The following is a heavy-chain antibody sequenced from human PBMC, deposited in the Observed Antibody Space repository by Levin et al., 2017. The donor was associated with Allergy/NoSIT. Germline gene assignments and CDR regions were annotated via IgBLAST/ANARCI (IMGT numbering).Heavy chain of an antibody. CDR3: ARIAVAGMAFLDY. CDR2: ISSSSSYT. Sequence: PGESLKISCAASGFTFSDYYMSWIRQAPGKGLEWVSYISSSSSYTNYADSVKGRFTISRDNAKNSLYLQMNSLRAEDTAVYYCARIAVAGMAFLDYWGQGTLVTVSS. V-gene: IGHV3-11*03. J-gene: IGHJ4*02. D-gene: IGHD6-19*01. CDR1: GFTFSDYY.